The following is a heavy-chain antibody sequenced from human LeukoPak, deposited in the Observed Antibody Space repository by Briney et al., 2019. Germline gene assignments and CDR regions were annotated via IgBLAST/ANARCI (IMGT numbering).Heavy chain of an antibody. CDR3: ARFSVVAYYMDV. CDR2: MNPNSGNT. J-gene: IGHJ6*03. V-gene: IGHV1-8*02. CDR1: GYTFTSYD. D-gene: IGHD2-15*01. Sequence: ASVKVSCKASGYTFTSYDINWVRQATGQGLEWMGWMNPNSGNTGYAQKFQGRVTMTRNTPISTAYMELSSLRSEDTAVYYCARFSVVAYYMDVWGKGTTVTVSS.